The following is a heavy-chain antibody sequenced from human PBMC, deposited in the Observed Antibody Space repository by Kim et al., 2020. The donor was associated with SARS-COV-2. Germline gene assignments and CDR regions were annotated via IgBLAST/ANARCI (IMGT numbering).Heavy chain of an antibody. CDR3: AKDASHYSSTFDY. J-gene: IGHJ4*02. CDR2: ISYDGSNQ. V-gene: IGHV3-30*18. D-gene: IGHD2-21*01. Sequence: GGSLRLSCAASGFTFSNYGMHWVRQTPGKGLEWVAVISYDGSNQYCADSGRFTISRDNSKNTLYLQMNSLRPDDTAVYYCAKDASHYSSTFDYWGQGTLVTVSS. CDR1: GFTFSNYG.